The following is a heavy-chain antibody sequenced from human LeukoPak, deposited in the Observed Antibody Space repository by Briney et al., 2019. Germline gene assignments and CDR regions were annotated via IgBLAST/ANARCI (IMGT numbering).Heavy chain of an antibody. CDR3: ARSGSVFRAVVPAAIGLVY. D-gene: IGHD2-2*01. J-gene: IGHJ4*02. CDR1: GYTFTSYY. CDR2: INPSGLST. Sequence: GASVKVSCKASGYTFTSYYMHWVRQAPGQGLELMGIINPSGLSTSYAQKFQGRVTMTRDTSTSTVYMELSSLRSEDTAVYYCARSGSVFRAVVPAAIGLVYWGQGTLVTVSS. V-gene: IGHV1-46*01.